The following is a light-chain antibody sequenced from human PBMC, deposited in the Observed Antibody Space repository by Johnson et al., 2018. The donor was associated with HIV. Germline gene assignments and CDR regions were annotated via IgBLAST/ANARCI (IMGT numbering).Light chain of an antibody. CDR2: ENN. CDR3: GTWDSSLSAGV. Sequence: QSALTQPPSVSAAPGQKVTISCSGSSSNIGNNYVSWYQQLPGTAPKLLIYENNTRPSGIPARFSGSKSGTSATLGIPGLPPGDEADYYCGTWDSSLSAGVFGTGTKVTVL. J-gene: IGLJ1*01. CDR1: SSNIGNNY. V-gene: IGLV1-51*02.